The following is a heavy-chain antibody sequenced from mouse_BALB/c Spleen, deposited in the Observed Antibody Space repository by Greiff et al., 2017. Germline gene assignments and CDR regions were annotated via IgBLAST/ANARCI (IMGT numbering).Heavy chain of an antibody. Sequence: EVQVVESGGGLVQPGGSRKLSCAASGFTFSSFGMHWVRQAPEKGLEWVAFISSGSSTIYYADTVKGRFTISRDNPKNTLFLQMTSLRSEDTAMYYCARVSTTTDDYAMDYWGQGTSVTVSS. V-gene: IGHV5-17*02. D-gene: IGHD2-4*01. J-gene: IGHJ4*01. CDR2: ISSGSSTI. CDR3: ARVSTTTDDYAMDY. CDR1: GFTFSSFG.